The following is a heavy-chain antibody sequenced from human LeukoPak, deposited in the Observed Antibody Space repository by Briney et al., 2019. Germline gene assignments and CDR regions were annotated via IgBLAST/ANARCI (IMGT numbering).Heavy chain of an antibody. CDR2: INADNGNT. CDR3: ARDADGSGTLLDY. V-gene: IGHV1-18*01. J-gene: IGHJ4*02. D-gene: IGHD3-10*01. CDR1: GYTFTSYG. Sequence: GASVKVSCKASGYTFTSYGISWVRQVPGQGLEWMGWINADNGNTRYAQKLQGRVTMTTDTSTTTAYMDLRSLRSDDTAVYYCARDADGSGTLLDYWGQGTLVTVSS.